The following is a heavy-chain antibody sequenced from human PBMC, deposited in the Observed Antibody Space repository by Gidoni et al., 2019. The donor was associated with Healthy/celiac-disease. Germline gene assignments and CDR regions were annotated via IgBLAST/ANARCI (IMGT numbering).Heavy chain of an antibody. CDR1: SNAW. CDR2: IKSKTDGGTT. J-gene: IGHJ4*02. D-gene: IGHD3-3*01. V-gene: IGHV3-15*01. Sequence: SNAWMSWVRQAPGKGLEWVGRIKSKTDGGTTDYAAPVKGRFTISRDDSKNTLYLQMNSLKTEDTAVYYCTTDTRVEDFWSGYYSYYFDYWGQGTLVTVSS. CDR3: TTDTRVEDFWSGYYSYYFDY.